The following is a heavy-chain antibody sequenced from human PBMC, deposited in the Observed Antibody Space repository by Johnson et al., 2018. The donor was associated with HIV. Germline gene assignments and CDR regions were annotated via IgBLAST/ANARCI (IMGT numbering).Heavy chain of an antibody. V-gene: IGHV3-66*01. D-gene: IGHD6-6*01. CDR3: AREVGSWYSSSSGAFDI. CDR1: GIIVTGNF. CDR2: INAGGDT. Sequence: VQLVESGGGLVQPGGSLRLSCAASGIIVTGNFMSWVRQAPGKGLEWVSVINAGGDTYYADSVKGRFTISRDRSKNTVSLQMNSLRAEDTAVYYCAREVGSWYSSSSGAFDIWGQGTMVTVSS. J-gene: IGHJ3*02.